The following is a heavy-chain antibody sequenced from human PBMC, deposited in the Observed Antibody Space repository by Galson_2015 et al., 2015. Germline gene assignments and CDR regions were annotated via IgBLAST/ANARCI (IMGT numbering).Heavy chain of an antibody. D-gene: IGHD1-14*01. Sequence: ETLSLTCIVSGSAVSPGRSSWRWVRPPPGTGLEWIGYVYYSGSTNYNPSLKSRVTISVDTSKNQFSLRLSSVTAADTAVYYCARGYILPPYYFDYWGHGTLVTVSS. CDR3: ARGYILPPYYFDY. J-gene: IGHJ4*01. CDR2: VYYSGST. CDR1: GSAVSPGRSS. V-gene: IGHV4-61*01.